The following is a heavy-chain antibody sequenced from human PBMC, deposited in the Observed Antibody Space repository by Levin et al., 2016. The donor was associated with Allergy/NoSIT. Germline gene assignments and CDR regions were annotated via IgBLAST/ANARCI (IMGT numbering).Heavy chain of an antibody. D-gene: IGHD2-2*01. V-gene: IGHV3-23*01. J-gene: IGHJ6*02. CDR2: ISGSGGTT. CDR3: AREEVGVVVPAAIYYYYGMDV. Sequence: GGSLRLSCAASGFTFSSYAMSWVRQAPGKGLEWVSVISGSGGTTYCADSVKGRFTISRDNSKNTLYLQMNSLRAEDTAVYYCAREEVGVVVPAAIYYYYGMDVWGQGTTVTVSS. CDR1: GFTFSSYA.